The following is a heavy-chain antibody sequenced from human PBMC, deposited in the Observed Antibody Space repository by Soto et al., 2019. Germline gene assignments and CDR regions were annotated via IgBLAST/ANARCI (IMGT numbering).Heavy chain of an antibody. CDR2: INAYNGNT. V-gene: IGHV1-18*01. J-gene: IGHJ6*02. Sequence: QVQLVQSGAEVKNPGASVKVSCKASGYRFTSYGIGWVRQAPGQGLEWMGWINAYNGNTNYAQNLQGRGTRTTDTSTSTAYMELRSLRSNDTAVYYCAMVDVYVTPSPQDVWGQGTTVTVSS. D-gene: IGHD3-16*01. CDR1: GYRFTSYG. CDR3: AMVDVYVTPSPQDV.